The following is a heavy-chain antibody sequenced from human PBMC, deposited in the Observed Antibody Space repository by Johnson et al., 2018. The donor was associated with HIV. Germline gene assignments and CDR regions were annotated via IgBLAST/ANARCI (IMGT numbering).Heavy chain of an antibody. CDR1: GFNFGDDS. D-gene: IGHD3-3*01. CDR3: AREGYYNFWSGADALDI. J-gene: IGHJ3*02. V-gene: IGHV3-49*04. CDR2: IAAKVYGGTT. Sequence: VQLVESGGGLVQPGRSLRLSCTASGFNFGDDSMAWVRQAPGKGLEWVGFIAAKVYGGTTNYAASVKGRFTISRDNAKNSLYLQMNSLRADDTAVYYCAREGYYNFWSGADALDIWGQGTMVTVSS.